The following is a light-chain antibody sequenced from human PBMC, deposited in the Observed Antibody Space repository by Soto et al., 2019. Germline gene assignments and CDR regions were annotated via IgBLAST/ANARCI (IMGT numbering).Light chain of an antibody. CDR1: SSDVGGYKY. J-gene: IGLJ2*01. V-gene: IGLV2-14*01. CDR3: GSYTSSSTSVV. Sequence: QSALTQPASVSGSPGQSITISCTGTSSDVGGYKYVSWYQQHPDKAPKLMIFEVSNRPSGVSSRFSGSKSGNTASLTISGLQAEDEADYYCGSYTSSSTSVVFGRGTKLTVL. CDR2: EVS.